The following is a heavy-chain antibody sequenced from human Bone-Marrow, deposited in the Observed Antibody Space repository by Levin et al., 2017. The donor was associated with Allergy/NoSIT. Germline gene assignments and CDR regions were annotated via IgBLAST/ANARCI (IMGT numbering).Heavy chain of an antibody. CDR2: MNPKSGDS. CDR3: ARGRTYGGNGMDV. J-gene: IGHJ6*02. Sequence: EASVKVSCKASGYNFTNNDINWVRQATGQGLEWMGWMNPKSGDSGYAQKFQGRLTMTRNKSTRTAYMELISLRSEDTAVYYCARGRTYGGNGMDVWGQGTAVIVSS. CDR1: GYNFTNND. V-gene: IGHV1-8*01. D-gene: IGHD3-16*01.